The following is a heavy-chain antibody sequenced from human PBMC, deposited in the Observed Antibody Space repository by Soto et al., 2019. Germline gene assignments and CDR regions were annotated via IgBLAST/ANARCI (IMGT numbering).Heavy chain of an antibody. V-gene: IGHV4-34*01. CDR1: GGSFSCYY. D-gene: IGHD4-4*01. Sequence: SETLSLTCGVYGGSFSCYYWSWIRQPPGKGLEWIGEINHSGSTNYNPSLKSRVTISVDTSKNQFSLKLSSVTAADTAVYYCASGMTTVTTPDYWGQGTLVTVSS. J-gene: IGHJ4*02. CDR3: ASGMTTVTTPDY. CDR2: INHSGST.